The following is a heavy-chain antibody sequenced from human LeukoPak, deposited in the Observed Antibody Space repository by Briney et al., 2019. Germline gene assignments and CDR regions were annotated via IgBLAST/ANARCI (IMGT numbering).Heavy chain of an antibody. CDR1: GLDFSGYA. CDR3: TRVGTGTPHFDY. J-gene: IGHJ4*02. D-gene: IGHD1-1*01. V-gene: IGHV3-30*04. Sequence: GGSLRLSCAASGLDFSGYALHWVRQAPGQGLEWLAVISNDGINKYYADSVKGRFTISRDNSKNTLYLQMNSLRLEDTAIYYCTRVGTGTPHFDYWGQGTLVTVSS. CDR2: ISNDGINK.